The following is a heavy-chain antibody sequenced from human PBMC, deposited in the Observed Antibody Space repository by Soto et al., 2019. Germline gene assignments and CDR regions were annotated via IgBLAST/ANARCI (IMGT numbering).Heavy chain of an antibody. CDR3: ARGREAGRGDWLDH. J-gene: IGHJ5*02. Sequence: SQTLSLTCDISADSISSNSAAWNWIMQSPSTALEWLGRTYYRSKWYNDYAVSVRGRITINPDTSKNQFSLQLKSVTPDDTAVYCCARGREAGRGDWLDHWGQGTQVTVSS. CDR1: ADSISSNSAA. D-gene: IGHD6-13*01. V-gene: IGHV6-1*01. CDR2: TYYRSKWYN.